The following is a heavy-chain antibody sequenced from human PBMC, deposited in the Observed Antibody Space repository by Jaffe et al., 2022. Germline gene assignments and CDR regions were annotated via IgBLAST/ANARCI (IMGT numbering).Heavy chain of an antibody. CDR2: IYTSGST. D-gene: IGHD2-15*01. CDR3: ARRGGGYCSGGSCYSRVWFDP. V-gene: IGHV4-61*02. CDR1: GGSISSGSYY. Sequence: QVQLQESGPGLVKPSQTLSLTCTVSGGSISSGSYYWSWIRQPAGKGLEWIGRIYTSGSTNYNPSLKSRVTISVDTSKNQFSLKLSSVTAADTAVYYCARRGGGYCSGGSCYSRVWFDPWGQGTLVTVSS. J-gene: IGHJ5*02.